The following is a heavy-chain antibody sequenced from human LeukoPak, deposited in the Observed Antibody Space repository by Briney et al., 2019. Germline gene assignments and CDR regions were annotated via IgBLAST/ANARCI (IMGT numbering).Heavy chain of an antibody. Sequence: GGSLRLSRAASGFIFSTYSMDWVRQAPGKGLEWVAFISGSGSGSSMHYADSAKGRFTISRDDVRNSLFLQMNSLRVEDTGVYYCVRDAGSTSIRGDYWGQGALVTVSS. V-gene: IGHV3-48*01. CDR3: VRDAGSTSIRGDY. D-gene: IGHD2/OR15-2a*01. CDR1: GFIFSTYS. J-gene: IGHJ4*02. CDR2: ISGSGSGSSM.